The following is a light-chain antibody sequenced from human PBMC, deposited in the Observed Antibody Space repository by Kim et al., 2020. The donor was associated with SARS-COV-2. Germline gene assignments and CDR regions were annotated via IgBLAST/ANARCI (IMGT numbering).Light chain of an antibody. CDR1: SSDVGSYNL. CDR2: EVS. CDR3: CSYAGSSTFVV. J-gene: IGLJ2*01. V-gene: IGLV2-23*02. Sequence: QSALTQPASVSGSPGQSITISCSGTSSDVGSYNLFSWYQQPPGKAPKLMIYEVSKRPSGVSNRFSGSKSGNTASLTITGLQAEDEADYYCCSYAGSSTFVVFGGGTQLTVL.